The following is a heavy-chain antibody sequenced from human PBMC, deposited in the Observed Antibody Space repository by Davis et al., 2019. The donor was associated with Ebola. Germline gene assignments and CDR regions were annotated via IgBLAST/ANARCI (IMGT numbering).Heavy chain of an antibody. Sequence: SVKVSCKASGGTFSSYAISWVRQAPGQGLEWMGRIIPILGIANYAQKFQGRVTITADKSTSTAYMELSSLRSEDTAVYYCASSPPVIGAYYYGMDVWGQGTTVTVSS. CDR3: ASSPPVIGAYYYGMDV. CDR1: GGTFSSYA. D-gene: IGHD3-16*02. CDR2: IIPILGIA. V-gene: IGHV1-69*04. J-gene: IGHJ6*02.